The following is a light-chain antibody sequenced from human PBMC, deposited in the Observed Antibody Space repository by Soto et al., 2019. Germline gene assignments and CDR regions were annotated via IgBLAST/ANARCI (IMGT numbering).Light chain of an antibody. J-gene: IGLJ2*01. CDR2: DVS. Sequence: QSALTQPRSVSGSPGQSVTISCTGTSSDVGGYNYVSWYQQHPGKAPKLMIYDVSKRPSGVPDRFSDSKSGNTASLTISGLEAEAEAYYYCCSYAGSFVVFGGGTQLTVL. V-gene: IGLV2-11*01. CDR3: CSYAGSFVV. CDR1: SSDVGGYNY.